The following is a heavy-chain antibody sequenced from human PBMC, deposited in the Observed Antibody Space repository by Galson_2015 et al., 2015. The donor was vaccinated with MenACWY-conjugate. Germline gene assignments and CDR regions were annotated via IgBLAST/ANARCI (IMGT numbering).Heavy chain of an antibody. Sequence: QSGAEVKQPGESLKISCKGSGYYFTSYWIAWVRQIPGKGLEWMGLISPGDSNTRYSPSFQGQVTISAEKSISTAYLQWSSLKASGTAMYYCARHPPGGRGMDVWGQGTTVTVSS. CDR1: GYYFTSYW. CDR3: ARHPPGGRGMDV. CDR2: ISPGDSNT. J-gene: IGHJ6*02. D-gene: IGHD1-26*01. V-gene: IGHV5-51*01.